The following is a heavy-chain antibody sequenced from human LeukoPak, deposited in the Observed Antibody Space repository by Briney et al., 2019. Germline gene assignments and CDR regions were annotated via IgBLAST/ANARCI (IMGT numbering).Heavy chain of an antibody. CDR1: GYTFTSYY. CDR2: INPSGGST. D-gene: IGHD3-16*01. V-gene: IGHV1-46*03. CDR3: AGNYDYVWGSYGAEYFQH. Sequence: ASVKVSCKASGYTFTSYYMHWVQQAPGQGLEWMGIINPSGGSTSYAQKFQGRVTMTRDTSTSTVYMELSSLRSEDTAVYYCAGNYDYVWGSYGAEYFQHWGQGTLVTVSS. J-gene: IGHJ1*01.